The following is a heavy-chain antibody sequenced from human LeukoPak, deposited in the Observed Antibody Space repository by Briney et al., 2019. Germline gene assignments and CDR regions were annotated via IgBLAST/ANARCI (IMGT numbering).Heavy chain of an antibody. Sequence: SVKVSCKASGGTFSSYAISWVRQAPGQGLEWMGGIIPIFGAADYAQKFQGRVTITADKSTSTAYMELSSLRSEDTAVYYCAMWSGGYDSNFDYWGQGTLVTVSS. J-gene: IGHJ4*02. V-gene: IGHV1-69*06. CDR1: GGTFSSYA. D-gene: IGHD5-12*01. CDR2: IIPIFGAA. CDR3: AMWSGGYDSNFDY.